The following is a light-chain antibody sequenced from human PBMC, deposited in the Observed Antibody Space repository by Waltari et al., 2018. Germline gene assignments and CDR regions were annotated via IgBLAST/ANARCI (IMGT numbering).Light chain of an antibody. J-gene: IGLJ2*01. CDR3: NSYTTSGTVV. CDR2: DAT. Sequence: QSALTQPASVSGSPGQSITISCTGTSSYDGTYKFVSWYHQHPGNVPKLIIYDATDRPSGVSSRFSGSKSGNTASLTISGLQAEDEGDYYCNSYTTSGTVVFGGGTKLTVL. CDR1: SSYDGTYKF. V-gene: IGLV2-14*03.